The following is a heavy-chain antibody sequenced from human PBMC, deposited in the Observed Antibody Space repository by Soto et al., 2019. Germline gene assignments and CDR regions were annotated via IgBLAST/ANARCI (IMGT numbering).Heavy chain of an antibody. D-gene: IGHD2-15*01. CDR1: EFTFSSYG. V-gene: IGHV3-33*01. J-gene: IGHJ6*02. CDR2: IWYDGSNK. CDR3: ARAYSGRLPRRADDYYALDV. Sequence: GVSLRVSCPAAEFTFSSYGMHWLRQAPFKGLEWLAVIWYDGSNKYYADSVKGRFTISRENARNSMFLQMNSVTVGDTAVYYCARAYSGRLPRRADDYYALDVWGQGTMVTVSS.